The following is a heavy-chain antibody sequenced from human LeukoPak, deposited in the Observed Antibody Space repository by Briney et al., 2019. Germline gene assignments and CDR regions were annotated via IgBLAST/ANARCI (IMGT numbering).Heavy chain of an antibody. CDR3: AKDVRGGCNSGANCHY. V-gene: IGHV3-23*01. CDR1: GFPFSSYA. Sequence: GGSLSLSFAASGFPFSSYAMSWVRQAPGKGLEWVSDISGSGDIIDYADSVKGRFTISRDNSEHTVSLQMNSLRAEDTAIYYCAKDVRGGCNSGANCHYWGQGTLVTVSS. J-gene: IGHJ4*02. D-gene: IGHD4/OR15-4a*01. CDR2: ISGSGDII.